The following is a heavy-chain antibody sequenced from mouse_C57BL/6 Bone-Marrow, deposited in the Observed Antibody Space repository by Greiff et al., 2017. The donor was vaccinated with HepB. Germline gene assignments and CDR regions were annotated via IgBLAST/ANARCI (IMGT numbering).Heavy chain of an antibody. Sequence: QVQLQQSGAELVKPGASVKMSCKASGYTFTSYWITWVKQRPGQGLEWIGDIYPGSGSTNYNEKFKSKATLTVDTSSSTAYMQLSSLTSEDSAVYYCSRGSHYYGSSGGLCFDYWGQGTTLTVSS. V-gene: IGHV1-55*01. J-gene: IGHJ2*01. D-gene: IGHD1-1*01. CDR1: GYTFTSYW. CDR2: IYPGSGST. CDR3: SRGSHYYGSSGGLCFDY.